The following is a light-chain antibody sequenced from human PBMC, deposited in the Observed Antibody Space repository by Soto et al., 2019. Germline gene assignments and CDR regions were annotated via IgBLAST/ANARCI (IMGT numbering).Light chain of an antibody. J-gene: IGLJ1*01. CDR2: SNN. V-gene: IGLV1-44*01. Sequence: VLTQPPSASGTPGQRVTISCSGSSSNIGSNTVNWYQQLPGTAPKLLIYSNNQRPSGVPDRFSGSKSGTSASLAISGLQSEDEADYYCAAWDDSLNGPVFGTGTKVTV. CDR1: SSNIGSNT. CDR3: AAWDDSLNGPV.